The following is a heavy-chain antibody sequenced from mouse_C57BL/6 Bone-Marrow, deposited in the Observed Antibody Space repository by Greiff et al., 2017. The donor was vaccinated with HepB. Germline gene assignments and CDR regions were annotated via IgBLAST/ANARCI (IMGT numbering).Heavy chain of an antibody. D-gene: IGHD1-1*01. Sequence: QVQLKESGAELARPGASVKMSCKASGYTFTSYTMHWVKQRPGQGLEWIGYINPSSGYTKYNQKFKDKATLTADKSSSTAYMQLSSLTSEDSAVYYCARRGYGSSLGYWYFDVWGTGTTVTVSS. J-gene: IGHJ1*03. CDR3: ARRGYGSSLGYWYFDV. V-gene: IGHV1-4*01. CDR2: INPSSGYT. CDR1: GYTFTSYT.